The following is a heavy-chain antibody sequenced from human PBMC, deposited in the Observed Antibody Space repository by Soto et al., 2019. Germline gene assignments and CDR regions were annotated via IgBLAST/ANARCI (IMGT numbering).Heavy chain of an antibody. CDR2: IYYSGST. CDR3: AREGDFTVYDSDSYYFYGMDV. CDR1: GGSISSGGYY. V-gene: IGHV4-31*02. D-gene: IGHD5-12*01. J-gene: IGHJ6*02. Sequence: PSETLSLTCTVSGGSISSGGYYWSWIRQHPGKGLEWTGYIYYSGSTYYNPSLKSRVTISVDTSKNQFSLKLSSVTAADTAVYYCAREGDFTVYDSDSYYFYGMDVWGQGTTVTVSS.